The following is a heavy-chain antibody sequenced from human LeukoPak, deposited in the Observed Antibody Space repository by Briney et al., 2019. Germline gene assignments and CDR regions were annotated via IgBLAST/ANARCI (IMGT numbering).Heavy chain of an antibody. J-gene: IGHJ5*02. Sequence: PGGSLRLSCAASGFTFSSYAMHWVRQAPGKGLEWVAVISYDGSNKYYADSVKGRFTISRDNSKNTLYLQMNSLRAEDTAVYYCAKDDGDSFHWFDPWGQGTLVTVSS. V-gene: IGHV3-30*04. CDR3: AKDDGDSFHWFDP. D-gene: IGHD3-10*01. CDR1: GFTFSSYA. CDR2: ISYDGSNK.